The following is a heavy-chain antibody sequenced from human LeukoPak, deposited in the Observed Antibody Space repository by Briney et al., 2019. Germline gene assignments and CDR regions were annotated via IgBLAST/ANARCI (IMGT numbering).Heavy chain of an antibody. CDR1: GYSFTSYW. CDR2: IYPGDSDT. Sequence: GESLKISCKGSGYSFTSYWIGWVRQMPGKGLEWMGIIYPGDSDTRYSPSFQGQVTISADKSISTAYLQWSSLKASDTAMYYCARHSYPVGTQELPEWYFDLWGRGTLVTVSS. CDR3: ARHSYPVGTQELPEWYFDL. D-gene: IGHD1-26*01. J-gene: IGHJ2*01. V-gene: IGHV5-51*01.